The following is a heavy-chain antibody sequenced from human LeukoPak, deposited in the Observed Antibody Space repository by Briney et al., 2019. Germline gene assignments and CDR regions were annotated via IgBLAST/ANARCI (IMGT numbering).Heavy chain of an antibody. Sequence: SGGSLRLSCAASGFTFSNYVMSWVRQAPGKGLEWVSLITGGGGSTYYADSVKGRFTISRDNSKNTLYLQMNSLRAEDTAVYSCAKGRYPGSGSYSNSHDYWGQGTLVTVSS. CDR1: GFTFSNYV. J-gene: IGHJ4*02. CDR2: ITGGGGST. D-gene: IGHD3-10*01. CDR3: AKGRYPGSGSYSNSHDY. V-gene: IGHV3-23*01.